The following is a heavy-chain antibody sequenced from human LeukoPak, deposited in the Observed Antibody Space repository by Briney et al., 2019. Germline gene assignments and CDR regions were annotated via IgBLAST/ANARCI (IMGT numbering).Heavy chain of an antibody. D-gene: IGHD1-26*01. Sequence: PSETLSLTCTVSGGSISSSSYYWGWIRQPPGKGLEWIGSIYYSGSTYYNPSLKSRVTISVDTSKNQFSLKLSSVTAADTAVYYCARLSGSYWPPGYWGQGTLVTVSS. V-gene: IGHV4-39*01. J-gene: IGHJ4*02. CDR2: IYYSGST. CDR1: GGSISSSSYY. CDR3: ARLSGSYWPPGY.